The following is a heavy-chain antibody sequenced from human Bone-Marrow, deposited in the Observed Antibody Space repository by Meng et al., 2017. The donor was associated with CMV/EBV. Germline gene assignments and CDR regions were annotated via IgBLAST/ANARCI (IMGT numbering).Heavy chain of an antibody. J-gene: IGHJ4*02. V-gene: IGHV4-34*01. D-gene: IGHD3-3*01. CDR1: GGSFSGYY. Sequence: GSLRLSCAVYGGSFSGYYWSWIRQPPGKGLEWIGEINHSGSTNYNPSLKSRVTISVDTSKNQFSLKLSSVTAADTAVYYCARQGDFGVVGGALAVDYWGQGTLVTVSS. CDR2: INHSGST. CDR3: ARQGDFGVVGGALAVDY.